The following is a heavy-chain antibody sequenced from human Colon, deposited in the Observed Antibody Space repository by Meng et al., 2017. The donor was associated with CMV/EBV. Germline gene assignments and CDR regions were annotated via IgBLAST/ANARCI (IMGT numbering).Heavy chain of an antibody. CDR2: TNEDGSDK. J-gene: IGHJ4*02. Sequence: GESLKISCAASGSSFSNPWMIWVRRAPGKGLEWVAKTNEDGSDKYYVDSVKGRFTIFRDNAKNSVYLQMNSLRAEDTAVYYCASTGPLYGLYFCYWGQGTLVTVSS. D-gene: IGHD2-8*01. CDR3: ASTGPLYGLYFCY. V-gene: IGHV3-7*01. CDR1: GSSFSNPW.